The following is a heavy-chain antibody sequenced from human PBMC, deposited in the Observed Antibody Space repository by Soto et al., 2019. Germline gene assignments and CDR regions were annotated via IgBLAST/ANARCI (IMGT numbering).Heavy chain of an antibody. CDR2: IYSSGTT. CDR3: ARMGLHSGELSRNWFDP. V-gene: IGHV4-31*03. Sequence: QVQLQESGPGLVKPSQTLSLTCTISGGSITSADYYWTWIRQFPGKGLEWIAYIYSSGTTHYNPSLKSRATISLDTSNSQFSLEVKSATAADTAVYYCARMGLHSGELSRNWFDPWGQGSLVTVSS. J-gene: IGHJ5*02. D-gene: IGHD3-16*02. CDR1: GGSITSADYY.